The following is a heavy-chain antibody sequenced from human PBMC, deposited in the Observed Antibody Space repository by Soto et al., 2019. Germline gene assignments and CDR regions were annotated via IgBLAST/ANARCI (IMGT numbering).Heavy chain of an antibody. CDR3: AKDRQFRSYYESAGHYNH. CDR1: GFTFKNYD. CDR2: ISGSGAIT. D-gene: IGHD3-9*01. Sequence: EVQLLESGGGLVQPGGSLRLSCVASGFTFKNYDMRWVRQAPGKGLEWVSGISGSGAITYYADSVRGRFTISSDNSKNTLYLQLNSLGAEDTAIYYCAKDRQFRSYYESAGHYNHWGQGTLVTVSS. J-gene: IGHJ4*02. V-gene: IGHV3-23*01.